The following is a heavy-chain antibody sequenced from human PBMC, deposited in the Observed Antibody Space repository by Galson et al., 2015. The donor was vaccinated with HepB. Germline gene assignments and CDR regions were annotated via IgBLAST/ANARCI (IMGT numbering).Heavy chain of an antibody. CDR2: ISSSSSTI. J-gene: IGHJ6*02. Sequence: SLRLSCAASGFTVSNNYMSWVRQAPGEGLEWVSYISSSSSTIYYADSVKGRFTISRDNAKNSLYLQMNSLRDEDTAVYYCARDSVVPAAILGYYYGMDVWGQGTTVTVSS. V-gene: IGHV3-48*02. CDR1: GFTVSNNY. D-gene: IGHD2-2*02. CDR3: ARDSVVPAAILGYYYGMDV.